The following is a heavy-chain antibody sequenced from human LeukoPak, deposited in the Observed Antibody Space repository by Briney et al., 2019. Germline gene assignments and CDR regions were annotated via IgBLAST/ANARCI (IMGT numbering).Heavy chain of an antibody. CDR3: AKDLSVHYDTRGFDP. D-gene: IGHD3-22*01. CDR2: ISYDGSDE. Sequence: GGSLRLSCAASGFTFSSYGMNWVRQAPGKGLEWVTFISYDGSDEYYTESVKGRFTISRDNSKNTVYLQMNSLRAEDTAVYYCAKDLSVHYDTRGFDPWGQGTLVTVSS. J-gene: IGHJ5*02. V-gene: IGHV3-30*02. CDR1: GFTFSSYG.